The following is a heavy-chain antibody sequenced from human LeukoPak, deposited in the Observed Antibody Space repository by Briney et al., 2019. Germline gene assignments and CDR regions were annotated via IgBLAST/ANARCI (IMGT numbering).Heavy chain of an antibody. CDR2: ISYDGSNE. CDR3: ARDHALYYYGSGSYNDY. J-gene: IGHJ4*02. V-gene: IGHV3-30*04. Sequence: GGSLRLSCSASGFTFSSYAMHWVRQAPGKGLEWVAVISYDGSNEYNADSVKGRFTISRDNSKNTLYLQMNSLRAEDTAVYYCARDHALYYYGSGSYNDYWGQGTLVTVSS. CDR1: GFTFSSYA. D-gene: IGHD3-10*01.